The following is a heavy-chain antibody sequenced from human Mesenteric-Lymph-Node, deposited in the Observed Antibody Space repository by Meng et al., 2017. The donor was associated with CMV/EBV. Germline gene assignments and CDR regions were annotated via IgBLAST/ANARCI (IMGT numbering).Heavy chain of an antibody. D-gene: IGHD1-1*01. J-gene: IGHJ5*02. V-gene: IGHV1-2*06. Sequence: QVQLVQSGAEVKKPGSSVKVSCKASGGTFSSYTISWVRQAPGQGLEWMGRINPNSGVSNSAQNFQGRVTMTRDTSISTAYMELSSLTSDDTAVYYCGRGQQTFDPWGQGTLVTVSS. CDR1: GGTFSSYT. CDR3: GRGQQTFDP. CDR2: INPNSGVS.